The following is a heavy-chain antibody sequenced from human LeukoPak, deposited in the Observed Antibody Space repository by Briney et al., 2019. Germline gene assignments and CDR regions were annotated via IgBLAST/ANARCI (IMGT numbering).Heavy chain of an antibody. CDR2: INPSGDGT. V-gene: IGHV1-46*02. Sequence: ASVKVSCKASGYTFNTNYIHWVRQAPGQGLEWIGVINPSGDGTSYPQKFQGRVTLARDTSTSTIYMELSSLRSEDTAIYYCAKETPNTGWFDPWGQGTPVTVSS. D-gene: IGHD1-14*01. CDR3: AKETPNTGWFDP. J-gene: IGHJ5*02. CDR1: GYTFNTNY.